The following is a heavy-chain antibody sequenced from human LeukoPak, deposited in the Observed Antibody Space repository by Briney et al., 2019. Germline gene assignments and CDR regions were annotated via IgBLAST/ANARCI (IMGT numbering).Heavy chain of an antibody. CDR1: GGSISSGGYY. CDR2: IYYSGST. Sequence: SETLSLTCTVSGGSISSGGYYWSWIRQHPGKGLEWIGYIYYSGSTYYNPSLKSRVTISVDTSKNQFSLKLSSVTAADTAVYYCAGLGVDDFWSGYIDYWGQGTLVTVSS. CDR3: AGLGVDDFWSGYIDY. J-gene: IGHJ4*02. V-gene: IGHV4-31*03. D-gene: IGHD3-3*01.